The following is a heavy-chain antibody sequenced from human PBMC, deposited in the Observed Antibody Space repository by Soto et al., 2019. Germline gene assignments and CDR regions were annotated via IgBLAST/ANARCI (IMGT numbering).Heavy chain of an antibody. D-gene: IGHD3-16*01. CDR1: GFPFNNNA. V-gene: IGHV3-30*18. J-gene: IGHJ6*02. CDR3: ANGILSATFAPYAMDV. Sequence: QVQLVESGGGVVQPGTSLRLSCAASGFPFNNNAMHWVRQRPGKGLDLVAVISYDGSNSYYSDSVKGRFTVSRDRSKNTLSLQMNSLRVEDTAVYYCANGILSATFAPYAMDVGGQGTTVTVSS. CDR2: ISYDGSNS.